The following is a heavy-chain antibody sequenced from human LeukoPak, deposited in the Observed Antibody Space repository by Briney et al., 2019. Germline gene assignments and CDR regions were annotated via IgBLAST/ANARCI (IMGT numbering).Heavy chain of an antibody. Sequence: SETLSLTCTVSGDSISSGDYYWSWIRQPPGKGLEWIGEINHSGSTNYNPSLKSRFTISVDTSKNQFSLKLSSVTAADTAVYYCARPMSIAAAGYDAFDIWGQGTMVTVSS. D-gene: IGHD6-13*01. CDR3: ARPMSIAAAGYDAFDI. V-gene: IGHV4-39*07. J-gene: IGHJ3*02. CDR2: INHSGST. CDR1: GDSISSGDYY.